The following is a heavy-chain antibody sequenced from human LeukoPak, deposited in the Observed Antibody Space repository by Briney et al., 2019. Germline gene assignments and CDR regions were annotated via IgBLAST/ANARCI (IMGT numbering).Heavy chain of an antibody. V-gene: IGHV5-51*01. CDR1: GYTFTSYG. J-gene: IGHJ4*02. D-gene: IGHD3-10*01. Sequence: KVSCKASGYTFTSYGISWVRQAPGQGLEWMGNIYPGDSDTTYSPSFQGQVTISADKSINTAYLQWSSLKASDTAMYYCVRSGSPPTYFDYWGQGTLVTVSS. CDR3: VRSGSPPTYFDY. CDR2: IYPGDSDT.